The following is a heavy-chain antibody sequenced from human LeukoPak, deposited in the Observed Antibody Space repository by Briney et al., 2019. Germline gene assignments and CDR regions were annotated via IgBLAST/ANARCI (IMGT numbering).Heavy chain of an antibody. Sequence: SETLSLTCTVSGGSINRSTYYWGWIRQPPGKGLEWIGSIYYSGSTYYNPSLKSRVTISEDTSKNQFSLKLSSVTAADTAVYFCARHASSSGWNGDEENWFDPWGRGTLVTVSS. V-gene: IGHV4-39*01. D-gene: IGHD6-19*01. CDR2: IYYSGST. CDR1: GGSINRSTYY. CDR3: ARHASSSGWNGDEENWFDP. J-gene: IGHJ5*02.